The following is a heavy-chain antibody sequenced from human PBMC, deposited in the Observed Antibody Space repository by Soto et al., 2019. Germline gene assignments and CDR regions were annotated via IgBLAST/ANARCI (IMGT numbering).Heavy chain of an antibody. D-gene: IGHD3-22*01. Sequence: GGSLRLSCAASGFTSSRYWMHWVRQAPGKGLVWVSRIHFDGSSTRYADSVQGRFTISRDNAKNTLYLQMNSLRAEDTAVYYCTRDYYDRSGSHYVDYSMDVWGQGTTLTVS. V-gene: IGHV3-74*01. CDR2: IHFDGSST. CDR3: TRDYYDRSGSHYVDYSMDV. CDR1: GFTSSRYW. J-gene: IGHJ6*02.